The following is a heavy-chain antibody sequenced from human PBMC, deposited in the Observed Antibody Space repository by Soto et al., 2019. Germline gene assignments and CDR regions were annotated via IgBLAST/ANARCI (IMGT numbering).Heavy chain of an antibody. Sequence: PSETLSLTCIVSAGSISNYHWSWIRQPPEKGLEWIGYIFYTGKTNYNPSLKSRVTISLDTSKNQFSLRLDSVTAADTAVYYCARDSGYGSGASVNHYLDYWGHGTLVTVSS. V-gene: IGHV4-59*01. CDR3: ARDSGYGSGASVNHYLDY. J-gene: IGHJ4*01. D-gene: IGHD3-10*01. CDR2: IFYTGKT. CDR1: AGSISNYH.